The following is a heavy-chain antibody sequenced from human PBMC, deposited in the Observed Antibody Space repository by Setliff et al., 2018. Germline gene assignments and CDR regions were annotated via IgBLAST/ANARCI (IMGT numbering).Heavy chain of an antibody. CDR1: GFTFSSHD. D-gene: IGHD3-22*01. CDR2: IGTAGDT. CDR3: ARVDGYYHYTSGYVDH. Sequence: PGGSLRLSCAASGFTFSSHDLHWVRQATGKGLEWVSPIGTAGDTYYPASVKGRFIIFREKAKSSLCPQMNSLRAGDTAVYYCARVDGYYHYTSGYVDHWGRGTLVTVSS. V-gene: IGHV3-13*01. J-gene: IGHJ4*02.